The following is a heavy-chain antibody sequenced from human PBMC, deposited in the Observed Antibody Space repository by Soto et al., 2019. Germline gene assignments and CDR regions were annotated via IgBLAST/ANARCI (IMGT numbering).Heavy chain of an antibody. D-gene: IGHD6-19*01. V-gene: IGHV3-64*01. Sequence: GGSLRLSCAASGFTVITNCMSWVRQAPGKGLEYVSAITSNGGNTYYANSVKGRFTISRDNSKNTLYLQMGSLRAEDMAVYYCATLLYSSAWPFGNWGKETLVTVS. CDR3: ATLLYSSAWPFGN. CDR2: ITSNGGNT. CDR1: GFTVITNC. J-gene: IGHJ4*02.